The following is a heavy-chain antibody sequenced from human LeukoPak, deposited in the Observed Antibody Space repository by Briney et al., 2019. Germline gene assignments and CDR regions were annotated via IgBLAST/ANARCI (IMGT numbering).Heavy chain of an antibody. CDR1: GVSISSHY. CDR2: IHYSGNT. V-gene: IGHV4-59*11. J-gene: IGHJ3*02. CDR3: ATGGVVVTNDAFDM. Sequence: PSETLSLTCAVSGVSISSHYWSWIRQPPGKGLEWIAYIHYSGNTKYNPSLKSRVNISVDKSKKQFSLKLSSVPAAGTAVYYCATGGVVVTNDAFDMWGQGTMVTVSS. D-gene: IGHD2-8*02.